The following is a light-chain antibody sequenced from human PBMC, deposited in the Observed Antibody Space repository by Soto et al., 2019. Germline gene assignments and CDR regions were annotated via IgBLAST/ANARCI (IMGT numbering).Light chain of an antibody. V-gene: IGLV1-51*02. CDR3: GTWDSSLSAGV. J-gene: IGLJ3*02. CDR1: RSRIGNNY. CDR2: END. Sequence: QSVLTQPPTVSAAPGQNVTISCSGSRSRIGNNYVSWYQQLPGTAPKLLIYENDKRPSGIPDRFSGSRSGTSATLGISGLQTGDEANYHCGTWDSSLSAGVFGGGTQLTVL.